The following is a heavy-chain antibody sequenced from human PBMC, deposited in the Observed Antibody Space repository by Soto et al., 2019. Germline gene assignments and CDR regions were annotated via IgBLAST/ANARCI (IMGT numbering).Heavy chain of an antibody. Sequence: SLRLSCAASGFTFSSYSMNWVRQAPGKGLEWVSYISSSSSTIYYADSVKGRFTISRDNAKNSLYLQMNSLRAEDTAVYYCARDLLASISYGDYVAYWGQGTLVTVSS. V-gene: IGHV3-48*01. CDR1: GFTFSSYS. CDR3: ARDLLASISYGDYVAY. D-gene: IGHD4-17*01. CDR2: ISSSSSTI. J-gene: IGHJ4*02.